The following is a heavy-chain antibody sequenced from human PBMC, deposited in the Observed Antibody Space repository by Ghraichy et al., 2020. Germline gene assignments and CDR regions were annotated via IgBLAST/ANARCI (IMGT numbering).Heavy chain of an antibody. CDR2: VYHHGMT. V-gene: IGHV4-4*02. J-gene: IGHJ3*02. Sequence: SETLSLTCDVSGVSITTYDWWTWVRQSPEKGLEWIGEVYHHGMTNYNPSFQSRVTMSVDTSKNQFSLKLSSVTAADTAVYYCARDCSGWICRGKGAFDTFDIWGQGKVVTVSS. D-gene: IGHD3-3*01. CDR1: GVSITTYDW. CDR3: ARDCSGWICRGKGAFDTFDI.